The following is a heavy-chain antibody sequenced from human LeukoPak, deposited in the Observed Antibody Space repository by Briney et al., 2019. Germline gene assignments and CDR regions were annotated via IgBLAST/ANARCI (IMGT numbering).Heavy chain of an antibody. CDR1: GVSFSGYY. V-gene: IGHV4-34*01. D-gene: IGHD5-12*01. CDR2: INHSGST. Sequence: TSETLSLTCAVYGVSFSGYYWSWIRQTPGKGLEWIGEINHSGSTNYNPSLKSRVTISVDTSKNQFSLKLSSVTAADTAVYYCARGGWLRPFDYWGQGTLVTVSS. J-gene: IGHJ4*02. CDR3: ARGGWLRPFDY.